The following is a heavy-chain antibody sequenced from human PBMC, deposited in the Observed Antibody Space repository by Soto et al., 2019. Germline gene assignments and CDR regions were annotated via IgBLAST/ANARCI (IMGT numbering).Heavy chain of an antibody. CDR2: ISYDGSNK. CDR3: AKDLGDFWSGYYPKTYYYYYGMDV. D-gene: IGHD3-3*01. J-gene: IGHJ6*02. Sequence: QVQLVESGGGVVQPGRSLRLSCAASGFTFSSYGMHWVRQAPGKGLEWVAVISYDGSNKYYADSVKGRFTISRDNYKNTLYQQMNSLRAEDTAVDYCAKDLGDFWSGYYPKTYYYYYGMDVWGQGTTVTVS. V-gene: IGHV3-30*18. CDR1: GFTFSSYG.